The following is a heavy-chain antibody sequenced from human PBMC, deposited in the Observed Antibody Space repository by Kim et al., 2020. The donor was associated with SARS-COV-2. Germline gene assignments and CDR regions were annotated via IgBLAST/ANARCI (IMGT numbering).Heavy chain of an antibody. D-gene: IGHD3-9*01. CDR3: ARDAWLSPFDY. Sequence: SETLSLTCTVSGGSIGSDNYYWTWIRQPPGKGRDWIGFISDSGRSHFNSSPKSRVSISIDTSNNQYSLKLSSATAADTAVHYCARDAWLSPFDYWGQGILVTVTS. CDR2: ISDSGRS. J-gene: IGHJ4*01. V-gene: IGHV4-30-4*01. CDR1: GGSIGSDNYY.